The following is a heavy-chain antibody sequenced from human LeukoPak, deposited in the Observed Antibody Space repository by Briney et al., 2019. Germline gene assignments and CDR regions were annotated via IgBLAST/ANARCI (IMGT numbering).Heavy chain of an antibody. Sequence: SQTLSLTCTVSGASISSYYWSWIRQPPGKGLEWIGDIYYSGSIKYNPSLKSRVTMSVDTSKNQFSLKLSSVTAADTAIYYCARENPSGYYNRPIDYWGQGTLVTVSS. CDR2: IYYSGSI. CDR1: GASISSYY. J-gene: IGHJ4*02. CDR3: ARENPSGYYNRPIDY. D-gene: IGHD3-22*01. V-gene: IGHV4-59*01.